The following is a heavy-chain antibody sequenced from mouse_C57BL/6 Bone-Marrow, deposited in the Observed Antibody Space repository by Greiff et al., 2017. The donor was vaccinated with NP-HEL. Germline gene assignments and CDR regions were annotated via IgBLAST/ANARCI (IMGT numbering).Heavy chain of an antibody. CDR2: ISYDGSN. V-gene: IGHV3-6*01. CDR1: GYSITSGYY. J-gene: IGHJ1*03. D-gene: IGHD1-1*01. Sequence: EVQLQQSGPGLVKPSQSLSLTCSVTGYSITSGYYWNWIRQFPGNKLEWMGYISYDGSNNYNPSLKNRISITRDTSKNQFFLKLNSVTTEDTATYYCARGPHYGSRYFDVWGTGTTVTVSS. CDR3: ARGPHYGSRYFDV.